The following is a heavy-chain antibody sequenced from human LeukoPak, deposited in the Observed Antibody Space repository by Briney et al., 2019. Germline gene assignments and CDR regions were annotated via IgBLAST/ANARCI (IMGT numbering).Heavy chain of an antibody. J-gene: IGHJ4*02. V-gene: IGHV1-8*01. CDR3: ARAINANYYGSGSYFSAPDFDY. CDR2: MNPNSGNT. Sequence: ASVKVSCKASGYTFTSYDINWVRQATGQGLEWMGWMNPNSGNTGYAQKFQGRVTMTRNTSISTAYMELSSLRSEGTAVYYCARAINANYYGSGSYFSAPDFDYWGQGTLVTVSS. CDR1: GYTFTSYD. D-gene: IGHD3-10*01.